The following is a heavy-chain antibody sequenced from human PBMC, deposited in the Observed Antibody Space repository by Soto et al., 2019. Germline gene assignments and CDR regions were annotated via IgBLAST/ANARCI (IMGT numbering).Heavy chain of an antibody. V-gene: IGHV1-69*08. CDR2: IIPILGIA. J-gene: IGHJ5*02. Sequence: QVQLVQSGAEVKKPGSSVKVSCKASGGTFSSYTISWVRQAPGQGLEWMGRIIPILGIANYAQKFQGRVTITADKSTSTAYRELSSLRSEDTAVYYCARDTRGVVAATAHWFDPWGQGTLVTVSS. D-gene: IGHD2-15*01. CDR1: GGTFSSYT. CDR3: ARDTRGVVAATAHWFDP.